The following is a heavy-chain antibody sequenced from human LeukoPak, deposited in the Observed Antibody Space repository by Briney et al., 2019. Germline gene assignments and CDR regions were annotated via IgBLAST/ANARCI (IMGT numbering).Heavy chain of an antibody. CDR3: ARDRMEYSSSWYEYYMDV. J-gene: IGHJ6*03. D-gene: IGHD6-13*01. V-gene: IGHV4-31*03. CDR1: GGSISSSSYY. Sequence: SETLSLTCTVSGGSISSSSYYWSWIRQHPGKGLEWIGYIYYSGSTYYNPSLKSRVTISVDTSKNQFSLKLSSVTAADTAVYYCARDRMEYSSSWYEYYMDVWGKGTTVTVSS. CDR2: IYYSGST.